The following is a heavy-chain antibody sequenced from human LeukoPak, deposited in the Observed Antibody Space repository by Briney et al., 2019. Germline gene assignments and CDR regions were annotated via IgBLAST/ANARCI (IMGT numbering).Heavy chain of an antibody. CDR3: AKIPTRYSSGW. D-gene: IGHD6-19*01. J-gene: IGHJ4*02. Sequence: PGGSLRLSCAASGFTVSSNYMSWVRQAPGKGLEWVSVIYSGGSTHYADSVKGRFTISRDNSKNTLYLQMNSLRAEDTAVYYCAKIPTRYSSGWWGQGTLVTVSS. CDR2: IYSGGST. CDR1: GFTVSSNY. V-gene: IGHV3-53*01.